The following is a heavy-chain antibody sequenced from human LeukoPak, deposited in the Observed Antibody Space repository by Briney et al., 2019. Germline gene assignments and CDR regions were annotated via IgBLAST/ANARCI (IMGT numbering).Heavy chain of an antibody. Sequence: PSQTLSLTCTVSGGSISSGGYYWSWIRQHPGKGLEWIGYIYYSGSTYYNPSLKSRVTISVDTSKNQFSLKLSSVTAAGTAVYYCARGYQGGPYFDYWGQGTLVTVSS. CDR2: IYYSGST. V-gene: IGHV4-31*03. J-gene: IGHJ4*02. CDR3: ARGYQGGPYFDY. D-gene: IGHD2-2*01. CDR1: GGSISSGGYY.